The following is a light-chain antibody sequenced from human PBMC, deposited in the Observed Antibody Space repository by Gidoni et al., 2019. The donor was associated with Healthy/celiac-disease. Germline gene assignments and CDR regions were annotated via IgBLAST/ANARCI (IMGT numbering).Light chain of an antibody. CDR3: QQYGSSSYT. CDR2: GAS. V-gene: IGKV3-20*01. J-gene: IGKJ2*01. Sequence: VLTQSPGTLSLSPGERATLSCRASQSVSSSYLAWYQQKPGQAPRLLIDGASSRATGIPDRFSGSGSGTDFTLTISRLEPEDCAVYYCQQYGSSSYTFGQGTKLEIK. CDR1: QSVSSSY.